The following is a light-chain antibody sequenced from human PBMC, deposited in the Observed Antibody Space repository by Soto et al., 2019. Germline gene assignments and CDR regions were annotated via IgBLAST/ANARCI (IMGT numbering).Light chain of an antibody. V-gene: IGKV1-39*01. J-gene: IGKJ5*01. CDR2: ATS. Sequence: DIKLTQSPSSLSAPVGDRVNITCRASQTVSSYLNWYQQKPGTVPKLLIYATSNLQSGVPSRFSGRGFGTDFTLTISSLQPEDFATYYCQQSGTTPSFGQGGRLEI. CDR1: QTVSSY. CDR3: QQSGTTPS.